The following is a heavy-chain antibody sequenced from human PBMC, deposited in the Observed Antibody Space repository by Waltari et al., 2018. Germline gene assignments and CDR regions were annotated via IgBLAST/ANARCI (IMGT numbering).Heavy chain of an antibody. D-gene: IGHD2-15*01. CDR3: ARAAGDIVVVVAARKNYFDY. CDR1: GGSFSGYY. J-gene: IGHJ4*02. Sequence: QVQLQQWGAGLLKPSETLSLTCAVYGGSFSGYYWSWIRQPPGKGLEWIGEINHSGRTNYKPSLKSRVTISVDTSKNQFSLKLSSVTAADTAVYYCARAAGDIVVVVAARKNYFDYWGQGTLVTVSS. V-gene: IGHV4-34*01. CDR2: INHSGRT.